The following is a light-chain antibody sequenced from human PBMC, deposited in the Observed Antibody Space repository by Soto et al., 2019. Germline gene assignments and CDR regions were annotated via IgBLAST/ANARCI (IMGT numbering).Light chain of an antibody. CDR2: DAS. CDR1: QTIGSW. V-gene: IGKV1-5*01. J-gene: IGKJ1*01. CDR3: QLSSFPPWT. Sequence: ENQMTQSPSTLSASVGDRVTITCRASQTIGSWLAWYQQKPGRAPKLLIFDASSLESGVPSRFSGSGSGTDFTLTIRFLQPEDFAPYCCQLSSFPPWTFAQVTIVDIK.